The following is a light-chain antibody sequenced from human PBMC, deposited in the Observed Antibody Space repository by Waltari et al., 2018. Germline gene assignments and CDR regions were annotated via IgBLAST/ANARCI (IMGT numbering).Light chain of an antibody. CDR1: MGSIGISTP. V-gene: IGLV2-14*03. Sequence: QSALTQPPSVSGSPGQAITISCTGTMGSIGISTPFSWFQQHPGQAPKILIHDVNQRPSGVSDRFSGSKSGYTASLTISGVQAEDEADYYCSSYTRRSTLIFGGGTKVTVL. J-gene: IGLJ2*01. CDR2: DVN. CDR3: SSYTRRSTLI.